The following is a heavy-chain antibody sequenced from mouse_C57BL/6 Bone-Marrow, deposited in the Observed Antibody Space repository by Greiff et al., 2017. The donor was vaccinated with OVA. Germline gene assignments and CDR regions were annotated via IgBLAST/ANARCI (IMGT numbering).Heavy chain of an antibody. J-gene: IGHJ1*03. CDR1: GFTFSSYG. D-gene: IGHD2-1*01. Sequence: EVQVVESGGDLVKPGGSLKLSCAASGFTFSSYGMSWVRQTPDKRLEWVATISSGGSYTYYPDSVKGRFTISRDNAKNTLYLQMSSLKSEDTAMYYCASPFYYGNYDWYFDVWGTGTTVTVSS. V-gene: IGHV5-6*01. CDR3: ASPFYYGNYDWYFDV. CDR2: ISSGGSYT.